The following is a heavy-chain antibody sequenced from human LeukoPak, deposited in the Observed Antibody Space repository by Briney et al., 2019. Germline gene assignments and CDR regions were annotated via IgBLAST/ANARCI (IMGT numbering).Heavy chain of an antibody. CDR2: IRYDGSNK. J-gene: IGHJ5*02. CDR3: ARVITIPFRADNWFDP. V-gene: IGHV3-30*02. D-gene: IGHD3-22*01. Sequence: GGSLRLSCAASGFTFSSYGMHWVRQAPGKGLEWVAFIRYDGSNKYYADSVKGRFTISRDNSKNTLYLQMNSLRAEDTAVYYCARVITIPFRADNWFDPGGQGTLVTVSS. CDR1: GFTFSSYG.